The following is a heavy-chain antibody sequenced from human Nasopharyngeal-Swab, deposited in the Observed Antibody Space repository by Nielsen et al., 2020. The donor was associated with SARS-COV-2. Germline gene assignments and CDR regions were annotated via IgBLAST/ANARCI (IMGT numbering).Heavy chain of an antibody. J-gene: IGHJ4*02. CDR2: INPSGGST. D-gene: IGHD3-16*02. V-gene: IGHV1-46*01. CDR3: ATDLRVMITFGGVIALDY. CDR1: GYTFTSYY. Sequence: ASVKVSCKASGYTFTSYYMHWVRQAPGQGLGWMGIINPSGGSTSYAQKFQGRVTMTRDTSTSTVYMELSSLRSEDTAVYYCATDLRVMITFGGVIALDYWGQGTLVTVSS.